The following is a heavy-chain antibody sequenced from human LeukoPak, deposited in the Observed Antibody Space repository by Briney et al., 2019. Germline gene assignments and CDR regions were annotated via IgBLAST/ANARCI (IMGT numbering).Heavy chain of an antibody. J-gene: IGHJ4*02. V-gene: IGHV4-34*01. Sequence: PSETLSLTCTVSGDSVSNDFYYWSWIRQPPGKGLEWIGEINHSGSTNYNPSLKSRITISVDTSKNQFSLKLSSVTAADTAVYYCARDSTTVTLPFFDYWGQGTLVTVSS. CDR2: INHSGST. CDR1: GDSVSNDFYY. CDR3: ARDSTTVTLPFFDY. D-gene: IGHD4-17*01.